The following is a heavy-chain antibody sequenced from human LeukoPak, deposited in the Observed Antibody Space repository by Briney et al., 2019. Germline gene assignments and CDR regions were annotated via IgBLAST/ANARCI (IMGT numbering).Heavy chain of an antibody. CDR2: ISSSSSYI. Sequence: GGSLRLSCAASGFTFSSYSMNWVRQAPGKGLEWVSSISSSSSYIYYADSVKGRFTISRDNAKNSLYLQMNSRRAEDTGVYYCGRDFRDGYNRPYWGQGTLVTVSS. CDR1: GFTFSSYS. J-gene: IGHJ4*02. D-gene: IGHD5-24*01. V-gene: IGHV3-21*01. CDR3: GRDFRDGYNRPY.